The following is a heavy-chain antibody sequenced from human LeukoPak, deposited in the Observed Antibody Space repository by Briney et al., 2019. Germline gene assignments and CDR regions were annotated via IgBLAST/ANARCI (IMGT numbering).Heavy chain of an antibody. CDR1: GGSISSGDYY. D-gene: IGHD2-2*01. CDR2: IYYSGST. Sequence: SQTLSLTCTVSGGSISSGDYYWSWIRQPPGKGLEWIGYIYYSGSTYYNPSLKSRVTISVDTSKNQFSLKLSSVTAADTAVYYCARGFPYCSSTSCYGTLYYFDYWGQGTLVTVSS. V-gene: IGHV4-30-4*01. J-gene: IGHJ4*02. CDR3: ARGFPYCSSTSCYGTLYYFDY.